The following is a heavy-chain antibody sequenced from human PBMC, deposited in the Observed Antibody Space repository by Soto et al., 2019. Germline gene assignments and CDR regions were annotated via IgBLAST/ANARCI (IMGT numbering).Heavy chain of an antibody. J-gene: IGHJ2*01. Sequence: EVQLLESGGDWVQPGGSLRLSGAASGFTFRSYAMSWVRQDPRKGLGWVSTVDRSGSNTYYTDSVKGRFTISQDNSKDTPCLPMHSLTAEDTAVYYCAKIGDPTYGNWYFDLRGRGTLITVSS. CDR2: VDRSGSNT. CDR1: GFTFRSYA. CDR3: AKIGDPTYGNWYFDL. V-gene: IGHV3-23*01. D-gene: IGHD3-10*01.